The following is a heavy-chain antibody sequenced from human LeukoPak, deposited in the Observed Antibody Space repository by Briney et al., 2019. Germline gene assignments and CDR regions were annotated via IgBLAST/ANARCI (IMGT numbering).Heavy chain of an antibody. CDR1: GLTVSSNY. D-gene: IGHD1-26*01. CDR3: ARTIVGAAHDAFDI. J-gene: IGHJ3*02. CDR2: IVSGGTT. V-gene: IGHV3-66*01. Sequence: PGGSLRLSCAASGLTVSSNYMSCVRQAPGKGPEWVSIIVSGGTTYYTDSVKGRFTISRDNSKNTLYLRMNSLRAEDTALYYCARTIVGAAHDAFDIWGLGTMVTVSS.